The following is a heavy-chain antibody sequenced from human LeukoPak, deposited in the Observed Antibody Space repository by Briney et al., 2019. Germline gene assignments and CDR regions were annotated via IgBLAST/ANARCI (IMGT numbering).Heavy chain of an antibody. J-gene: IGHJ5*02. CDR3: ARSHRYCSSASCPINWFDP. D-gene: IGHD2-2*01. V-gene: IGHV1-69*06. CDR1: GGTLNNYA. CDR2: IIPIFGTA. Sequence: SVKVSCKASGGTLNNYAINWVRQAPGQGLEWMGRIIPIFGTANHAQNFQGRVTITADRPTSTAYMELRSLKAEDTAVYYCARSHRYCSSASCPINWFDPWGQGTQVTVSS.